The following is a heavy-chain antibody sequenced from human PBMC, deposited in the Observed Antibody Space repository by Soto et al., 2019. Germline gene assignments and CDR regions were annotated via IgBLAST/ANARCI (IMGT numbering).Heavy chain of an antibody. CDR1: GGSISSYY. Sequence: SETLSLTCTVSGGSISSYYWSWIRQPPGKGLEWIGYIYYSGSTNYNPSLESRVTISVDKSKNQFSLKLTSVTAADTAVYYCARTSYYDSSGYYNMDVWGQGTTVTVSS. D-gene: IGHD3-22*01. V-gene: IGHV4-59*12. CDR3: ARTSYYDSSGYYNMDV. J-gene: IGHJ6*02. CDR2: IYYSGST.